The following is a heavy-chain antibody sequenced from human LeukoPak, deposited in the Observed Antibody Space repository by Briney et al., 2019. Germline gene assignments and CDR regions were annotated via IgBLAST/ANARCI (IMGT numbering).Heavy chain of an antibody. CDR2: ISYDGSNK. Sequence: PGGSLRLSCAASGFTFSSYAMHWVHQAPGKGLEWVAVISYDGSNKYYADSVKGRFTISRDNSKNTLYLQMNSLRAEDTAVYYCASHQESELGSAVAGLTYYYYGMDVWGQGTTVTVSS. V-gene: IGHV3-30-3*01. CDR3: ASHQESELGSAVAGLTYYYYGMDV. CDR1: GFTFSSYA. D-gene: IGHD6-19*01. J-gene: IGHJ6*02.